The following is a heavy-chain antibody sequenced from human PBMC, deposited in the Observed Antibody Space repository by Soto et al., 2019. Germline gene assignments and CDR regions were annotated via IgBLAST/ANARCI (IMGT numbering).Heavy chain of an antibody. V-gene: IGHV3-48*03. CDR1: GFTFSSFD. Sequence: GGSLRLSCAASGFTFSSFDMNWVRQAPGKGLEWLSYISNSANTIDYADSVRGRFTISGDNAKNSLYLQMNSLRAEDTAIYYCARDGFLAHTPSLDYCGQGTLVTVSS. CDR3: ARDGFLAHTPSLDY. D-gene: IGHD2-2*01. J-gene: IGHJ4*02. CDR2: ISNSANTI.